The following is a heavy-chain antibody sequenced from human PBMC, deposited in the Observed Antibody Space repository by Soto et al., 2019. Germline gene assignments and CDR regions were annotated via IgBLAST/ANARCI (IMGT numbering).Heavy chain of an antibody. CDR3: AKPLGDYYYYGMDV. J-gene: IGHJ6*02. CDR2: ISGSGGST. Sequence: GGSLRLSCAASGFTFSSYGMSWVRQAPGKGLEWVSAISGSGGSTYYADSVKGRFTISRDNSKNTLYLQMNSLRAEDTAVYYCAKPLGDYYYYGMDVWGQGTTVTVSS. CDR1: GFTFSSYG. V-gene: IGHV3-23*01. D-gene: IGHD3-16*01.